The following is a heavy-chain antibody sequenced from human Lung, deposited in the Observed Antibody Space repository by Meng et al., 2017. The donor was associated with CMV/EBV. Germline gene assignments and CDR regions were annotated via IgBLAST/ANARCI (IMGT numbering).Heavy chain of an antibody. Sequence: GGSXRLXCAASAFTVSSNYMSWVRQAPGKGLEWVSVIYSGGITYYADSLKGRFTISRDNAKNSLYLQMNSLRAEDTAVYYCARDPTRYNWNYGNWFFDLWXRGTLVTVSS. CDR1: AFTVSSNY. D-gene: IGHD1-7*01. CDR2: IYSGGIT. V-gene: IGHV3-66*01. CDR3: ARDPTRYNWNYGNWFFDL. J-gene: IGHJ2*01.